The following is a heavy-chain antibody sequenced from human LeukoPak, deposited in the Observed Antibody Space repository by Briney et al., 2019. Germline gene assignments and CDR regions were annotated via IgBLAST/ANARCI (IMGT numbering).Heavy chain of an antibody. D-gene: IGHD2/OR15-2a*01. J-gene: IGHJ3*02. Sequence: ASVKVSCKASGYTFSAYYMNWVRQAPGQGLEWMRWINANSGGTNYAQKFQGRVTLTRDTSISTAYMELNELRSDDTAVYYCARGLAEYGAFDIWGQGTMVTVSS. CDR3: ARGLAEYGAFDI. CDR1: GYTFSAYY. V-gene: IGHV1-2*02. CDR2: INANSGGT.